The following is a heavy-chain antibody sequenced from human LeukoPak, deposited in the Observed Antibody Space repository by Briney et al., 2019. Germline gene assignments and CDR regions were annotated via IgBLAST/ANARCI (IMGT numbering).Heavy chain of an antibody. CDR3: ARTYYDSSCYYSPFDY. D-gene: IGHD3-22*01. V-gene: IGHV4-34*01. CDR1: GGSFSGYY. CDR2: INHSGST. Sequence: SETLSLTCAVYGGSFSGYYWSWIRQPPGKGLEWIGEINHSGSTNYNPSLKSRVTISVDTSKNQFSLKLSSVTAADTAVYYCARTYYDSSCYYSPFDYWGQGTLVTVSS. J-gene: IGHJ4*02.